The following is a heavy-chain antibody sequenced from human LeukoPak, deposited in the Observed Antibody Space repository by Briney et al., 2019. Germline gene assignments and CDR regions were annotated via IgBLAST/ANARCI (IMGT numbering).Heavy chain of an antibody. J-gene: IGHJ4*02. CDR3: AKAQELGNYEFFLFDY. V-gene: IGHV3-23*01. CDR1: GFTFSSYA. CDR2: VTGSGSST. D-gene: IGHD3/OR15-3a*01. Sequence: GGSLRLSCAASGFTFSSYAMTWVRQAPGKGLEWVSGVTGSGSSTYYADSVKGRFTISRDNSKNTPYLQMNSLRAEDTAVYYCAKAQELGNYEFFLFDYWGLGTLVTVSS.